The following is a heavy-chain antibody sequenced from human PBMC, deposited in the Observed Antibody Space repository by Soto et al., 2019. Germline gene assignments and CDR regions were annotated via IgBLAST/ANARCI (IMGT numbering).Heavy chain of an antibody. V-gene: IGHV3-33*01. CDR2: ICYDGGNK. Sequence: QVQLVESGGGVVQPGRSLRLSCAASGFNFSSYVMHWVRQAPGKGLEWVAVICYDGGNKYYADSVKGRFTISRDNSKNTLYLQMNSLRAEDTAVYYCARDGQWLPRDGLRSSYYFDYWGQGTLVTVSS. J-gene: IGHJ4*02. CDR1: GFNFSSYV. D-gene: IGHD6-19*01. CDR3: ARDGQWLPRDGLRSSYYFDY.